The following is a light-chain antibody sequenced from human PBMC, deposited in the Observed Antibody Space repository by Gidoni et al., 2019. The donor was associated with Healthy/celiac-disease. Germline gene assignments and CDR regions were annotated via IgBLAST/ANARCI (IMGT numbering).Light chain of an antibody. V-gene: IGLV3-21*02. CDR1: HIGGKS. Sequence: SSVLTQPPPASVAPGQTARITRWGNHIGGKSVHWYQQKPGKAPVLVVYDDSDRPSGIPERFSGSNSGNTATLTISRVEAGDEADYYCQVWDSSSDHYVFGTGTKVTVL. CDR2: DDS. CDR3: QVWDSSSDHYV. J-gene: IGLJ1*01.